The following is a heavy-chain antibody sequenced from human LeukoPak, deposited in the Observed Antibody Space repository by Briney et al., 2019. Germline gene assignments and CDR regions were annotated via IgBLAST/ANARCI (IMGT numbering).Heavy chain of an antibody. CDR3: ARDREPANWFDP. V-gene: IGHV1-2*02. CDR2: INPNSGGT. D-gene: IGHD1-26*01. J-gene: IGHJ5*02. CDR1: GYTFTGYY. Sequence: GASVKVSCKASGYTFTGYYMHWVRQAPGQGLEWMGWINPNSGGTNYAQKFQGRVTTTRDTSISTAYMELSRLRSDDTAVYYCARDREPANWFDPWGQGTLVTVSS.